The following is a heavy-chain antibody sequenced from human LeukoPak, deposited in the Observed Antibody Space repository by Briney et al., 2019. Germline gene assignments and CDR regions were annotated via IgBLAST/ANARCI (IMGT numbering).Heavy chain of an antibody. D-gene: IGHD5-24*01. J-gene: IGHJ3*02. Sequence: GGSLRLSCAASGFTFSSYSMNWVRQAPGKGLEWVSSISSSSSYIYYADSVKGRFTISRDNAKNSLYLQMNSLRAEDTAVYYCARDRSMADAFDIWGEGTMVTVSS. CDR3: ARDRSMADAFDI. V-gene: IGHV3-21*01. CDR2: ISSSSSYI. CDR1: GFTFSSYS.